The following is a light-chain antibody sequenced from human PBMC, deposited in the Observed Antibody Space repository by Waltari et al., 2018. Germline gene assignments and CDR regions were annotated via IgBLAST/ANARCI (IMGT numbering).Light chain of an antibody. J-gene: IGLJ1*01. CDR2: AVS. V-gene: IGLV2-14*03. CDR1: LSSDDGDNY. Sequence: SALTQPASVSGYPGPSTTISFIATLSSDDGDNYVSLYRQHPGKAPKLMIYAVSNRPSGVSNRFSGSKSGNTASLTISGLQAEDEADYYCSSYSSSSTRVFGTGAKVTVL. CDR3: SSYSSSSTRV.